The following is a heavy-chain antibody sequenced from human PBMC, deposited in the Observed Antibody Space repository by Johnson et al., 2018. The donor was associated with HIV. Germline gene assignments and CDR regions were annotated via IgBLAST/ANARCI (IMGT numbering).Heavy chain of an antibody. CDR3: ARGGAYCGGDCNAFDI. D-gene: IGHD2-21*02. J-gene: IGHJ3*02. CDR1: GFTVSSNY. Sequence: VQLVESGGGLVQPGGSLRLSCAASGFTVSSNYMSWVRQAPGKGLEWVSGISGSGGSTNYADSVKGRFTISRDNSENTLYLQMNSLRAEDTAVYYCARGGAYCGGDCNAFDIWGQGTMVTVSS. V-gene: IGHV3-66*01. CDR2: ISGSGGST.